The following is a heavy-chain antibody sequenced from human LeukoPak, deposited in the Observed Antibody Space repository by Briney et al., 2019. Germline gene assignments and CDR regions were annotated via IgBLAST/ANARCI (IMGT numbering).Heavy chain of an antibody. CDR3: ARENIWFGELLNYYYYYGMDV. D-gene: IGHD3-10*01. Sequence: ASVKVSCKASGYTLTDYYLHWVRQAPGQGLKWMGWINPNSGATHYAQSFQARVTMTRDTSIASSYMELTGLESDDTAVYYCARENIWFGELLNYYYYYGMDVWGQGTTVTVSS. CDR2: INPNSGAT. V-gene: IGHV1-2*02. CDR1: GYTLTDYY. J-gene: IGHJ6*02.